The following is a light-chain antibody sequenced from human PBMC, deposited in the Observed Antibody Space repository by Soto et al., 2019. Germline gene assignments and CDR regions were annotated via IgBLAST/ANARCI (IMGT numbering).Light chain of an antibody. CDR3: QHYGNSPL. Sequence: IVLTQSPATLSLSPGEGATLSCRASQNVFTNYFAWYQQRPGQAPRLLIYGASTRAIGIPDRFSGSGSGTDFTLTITRLEPEDSAVYFCQHYGNSPLFGQGTKLEIK. CDR2: GAS. V-gene: IGKV3-20*01. CDR1: QNVFTNY. J-gene: IGKJ2*01.